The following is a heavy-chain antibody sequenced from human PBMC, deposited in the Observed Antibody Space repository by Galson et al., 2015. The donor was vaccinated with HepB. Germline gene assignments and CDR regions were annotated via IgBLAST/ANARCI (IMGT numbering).Heavy chain of an antibody. CDR3: ARGYSYGHTAFDI. CDR2: IYYSGST. Sequence: SETLSLTCTVSGGSISSSSYYWGWLRQTPGKGLEWIGSIYYSGSTYYNPSLKSRVTISVDTSKNQFSLKLSSVTAADTAVYYCARGYSYGHTAFDIWGQGTMVTVSS. CDR1: GGSISSSSYY. J-gene: IGHJ3*02. D-gene: IGHD5-18*01. V-gene: IGHV4-39*01.